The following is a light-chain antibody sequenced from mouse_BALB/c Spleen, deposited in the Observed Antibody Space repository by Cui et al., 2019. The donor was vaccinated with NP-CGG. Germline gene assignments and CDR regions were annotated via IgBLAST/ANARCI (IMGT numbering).Light chain of an antibody. V-gene: IGLV1*01. CDR3: ALWYSNHWV. Sequence: QALVSQESALTTSPGETVTLTCRSSTGAVTTNNYANWVQEKPDHLFTGLIGGTNNRAPGVPARFSGSLIGDKAALTITGAQTDDEAMYFCALWYSNHWVFGGGTKLTVL. J-gene: IGLJ1*01. CDR2: GTN. CDR1: TGAVTTNNY.